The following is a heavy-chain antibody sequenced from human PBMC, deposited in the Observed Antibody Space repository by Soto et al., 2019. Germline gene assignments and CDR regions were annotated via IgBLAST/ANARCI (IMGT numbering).Heavy chain of an antibody. CDR2: VYYTGLT. D-gene: IGHD3-22*01. Sequence: PSETLSLTCTVSGASISEGGYYWSWIRQFPGQGLEWIGYVYYTGLTFYSPSLKTRVITSADTSKNQFYLRLSSVTAADTAVYYCARLANYYDTNGYYIDSSGQGTLVTVSS. V-gene: IGHV4-31*03. CDR1: GASISEGGYY. J-gene: IGHJ4*02. CDR3: ARLANYYDTNGYYIDS.